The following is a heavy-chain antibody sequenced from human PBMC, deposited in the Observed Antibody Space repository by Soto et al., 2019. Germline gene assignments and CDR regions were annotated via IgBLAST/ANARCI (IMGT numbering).Heavy chain of an antibody. CDR1: GASVISGRHY. D-gene: IGHD2-15*01. CDR3: ARGSFSGNPVAPYYYYYYGMDV. Sequence: PSETMSLSCSVSGASVISGRHYWSWLRPSPGKGLEWIGFIYYSGSTNYNPSLKSRVTISVDTSKNQFSLKLSSVTAADTAVYYCARGSFSGNPVAPYYYYYYGMDVWGQGTTVTVSS. J-gene: IGHJ6*02. CDR2: IYYSGST. V-gene: IGHV4-61*01.